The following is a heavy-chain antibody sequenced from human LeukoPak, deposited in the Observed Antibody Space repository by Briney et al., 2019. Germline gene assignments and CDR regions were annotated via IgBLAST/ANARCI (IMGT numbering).Heavy chain of an antibody. D-gene: IGHD6-6*01. CDR2: INHSGST. CDR1: GGSFSGYY. CDR3: ASARSSFNWFDP. V-gene: IGHV4-34*01. J-gene: IGHJ5*02. Sequence: PSETLSLTCAVYGGSFSGYYWSWIRQPPGKGLEWIGEINHSGSTNYNPSLKSRVTISVDTSKNQFSLKLSSVTAADTAVYYCASARSSFNWFDPWGQGTLVTVSS.